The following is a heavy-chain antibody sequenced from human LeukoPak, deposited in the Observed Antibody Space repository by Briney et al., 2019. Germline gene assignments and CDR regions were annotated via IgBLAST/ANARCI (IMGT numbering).Heavy chain of an antibody. D-gene: IGHD6-13*01. CDR2: IIPIFGTA. J-gene: IGHJ6*03. Sequence: SVKVSCKASGGTFSSYAISWVRQALGQGLEWMGGIIPIFGTANYAQKFQGRVTITTDESTSTAYMELSSLRSEDTAVYYCARGEVGSSWYPDYYYYMDVWGKGTTVTVSS. CDR3: ARGEVGSSWYPDYYYYMDV. V-gene: IGHV1-69*05. CDR1: GGTFSSYA.